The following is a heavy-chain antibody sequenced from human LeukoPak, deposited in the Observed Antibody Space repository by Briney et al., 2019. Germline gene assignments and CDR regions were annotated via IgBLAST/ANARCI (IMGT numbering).Heavy chain of an antibody. V-gene: IGHV3-23*01. CDR2: ISGSGGST. CDR3: AKDRSLAVAPRSFDY. CDR1: GFTFSNYG. D-gene: IGHD6-19*01. J-gene: IGHJ4*02. Sequence: GGSLRLSCVASGFTFSNYGMHWVRQAPDKGLEWVSAISGSGGSTYYADSVKGRFTISRDNSKNTVYLETNSLRADDTAVCYCAKDRSLAVAPRSFDYWGQGTLVTVSS.